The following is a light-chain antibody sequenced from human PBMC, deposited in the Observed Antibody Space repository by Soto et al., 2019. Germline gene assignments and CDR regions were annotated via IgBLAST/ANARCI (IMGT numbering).Light chain of an antibody. V-gene: IGKV1-39*01. CDR3: QQSYTTLWT. Sequence: IQVTQSPSAFTGSVGESITITCRASQRISNLLNWYQQKPGKAPKLLIHTASSLQTGVPSRFTGSGSGTDFSLTINSLQPEDFATYYCQQSYTTLWTFGQGTKVDIK. J-gene: IGKJ1*01. CDR2: TAS. CDR1: QRISNL.